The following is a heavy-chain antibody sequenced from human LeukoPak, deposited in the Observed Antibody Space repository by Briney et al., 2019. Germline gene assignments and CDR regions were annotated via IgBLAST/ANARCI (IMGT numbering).Heavy chain of an antibody. Sequence: ASVKVSCKVSGYTLTELPMHWVRQAPGKGLEWMGGFDPEDGETIYAQRFQGRVTMTEDTSTDTAYMELSSLRSEDTAVYYCATGVDSSGYYWSMSYWGQGTLVTVSS. J-gene: IGHJ4*02. CDR3: ATGVDSSGYYWSMSY. D-gene: IGHD3-22*01. CDR1: GYTLTELP. V-gene: IGHV1-24*01. CDR2: FDPEDGET.